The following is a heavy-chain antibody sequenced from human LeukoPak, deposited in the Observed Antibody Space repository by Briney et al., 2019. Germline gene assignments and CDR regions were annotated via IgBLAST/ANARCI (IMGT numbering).Heavy chain of an antibody. CDR3: ARDVQTMMVPQDYYYYMDV. D-gene: IGHD3-10*01. J-gene: IGHJ6*03. CDR2: ISSSSSYI. V-gene: IGHV3-21*01. CDR1: GFTFSSYS. Sequence: PGGSLRLSCAASGFTFSSYSMNWVRQAPGKGLEWVSSISSSSSYIYYADSVKGRFTISRDNAKNSLYLQMNSLRAEDTAVYYCARDVQTMMVPQDYYYYMDVWGKGTTVTVSS.